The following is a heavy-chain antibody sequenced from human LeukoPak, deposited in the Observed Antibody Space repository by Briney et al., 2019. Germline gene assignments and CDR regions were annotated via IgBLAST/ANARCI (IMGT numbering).Heavy chain of an antibody. CDR2: INPNSGGT. CDR1: GGTFSSYA. V-gene: IGHV1-2*04. D-gene: IGHD2-2*01. J-gene: IGHJ6*02. Sequence: ASVKVSCKASGGTFSSYAISWVRQAPGQGLEWMGWINPNSGGTNYAQKFQGWVTMTRDTSISTAYMELSRLRSDDTAVYYCARDRVVVVPAAVTVYYGMDVWGQGTTVTVSS. CDR3: ARDRVVVVPAAVTVYYGMDV.